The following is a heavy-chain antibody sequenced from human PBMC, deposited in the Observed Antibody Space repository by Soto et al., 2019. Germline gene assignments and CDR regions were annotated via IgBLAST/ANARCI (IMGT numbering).Heavy chain of an antibody. Sequence: GESLKISCKGSGYSFTSYWIGWVRQMPGKGLEWMGIIYPGDSDTRYSPSFQGQVTISAGKSISTAYLQWSSLKASDTAMYYCARQGGGYGDYYYYYMDVWGKGTTVTVSS. V-gene: IGHV5-51*01. D-gene: IGHD4-17*01. J-gene: IGHJ6*03. CDR3: ARQGGGYGDYYYYYMDV. CDR2: IYPGDSDT. CDR1: GYSFTSYW.